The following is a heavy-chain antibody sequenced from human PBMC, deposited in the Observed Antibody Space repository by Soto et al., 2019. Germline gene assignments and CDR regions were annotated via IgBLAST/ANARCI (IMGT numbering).Heavy chain of an antibody. D-gene: IGHD3-10*01. CDR3: ARVVRYYYGMDV. CDR1: GGSISSGGYY. V-gene: IGHV4-31*02. CDR2: IYYSGST. Sequence: SETLSLTCTVSGGSISSGGYYWSWIRQHPGMGLEWIGYIYYSGSTYYHPSLKSRVTISVDTSKNQFSLKLSSVTAADTAVYYCARVVRYYYGMDVWGQGTTVTVSS. J-gene: IGHJ6*02.